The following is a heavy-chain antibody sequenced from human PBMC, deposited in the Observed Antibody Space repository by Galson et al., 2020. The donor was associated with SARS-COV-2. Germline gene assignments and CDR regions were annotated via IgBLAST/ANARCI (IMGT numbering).Heavy chain of an antibody. D-gene: IGHD3-10*01. CDR2: INTNTGHP. CDR3: ARGAGAWFGELLDY. V-gene: IGHV7-4-1*02. Sequence: ASVKVSCKASGYTFNNYALNWVRQAPGQGLEWMAWINTNTGHPTYAQGFTGRFVLSLDTSISTAYLQISSLKAEDTAVYYCARGAGAWFGELLDYWGQGTLVTVSS. J-gene: IGHJ4*02. CDR1: GYTFNNYA.